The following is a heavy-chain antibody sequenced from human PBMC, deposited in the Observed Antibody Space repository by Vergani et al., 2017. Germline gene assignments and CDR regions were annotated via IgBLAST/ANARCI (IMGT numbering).Heavy chain of an antibody. CDR3: AKAMMGFDAFDI. J-gene: IGHJ3*02. CDR2: ISWNSGSI. V-gene: IGHV3-9*01. D-gene: IGHD5-24*01. CDR1: GFTFDDYA. Sequence: VQLVESGGGLVQPGRSLRLSCAASGFTFDDYAMHWVRQAPGKGLEWVSGISWNSGSIGYADSVKGRFTISRDNAKNSLYLQMNSLRAEDTALYYCAKAMMGFDAFDIWGQGTMVTVSS.